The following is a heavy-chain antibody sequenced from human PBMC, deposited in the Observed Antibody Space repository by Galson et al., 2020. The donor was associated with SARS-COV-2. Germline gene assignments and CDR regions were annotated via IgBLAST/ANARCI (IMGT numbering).Heavy chain of an antibody. CDR1: GYRFTDFY. Sequence: ASVKVSCKASGYRFTDFYIHWVRQAPGQGLEWMGWVNPISGGTNYAQKFQGRVTMTRDTSITTAYMDLSRLTSDDTAVYYWGRVPLFYYGSGSYSDYWGQGTLVTVSS. CDR2: VNPISGGT. CDR3: GRVPLFYYGSGSYSDY. V-gene: IGHV1-2*02. J-gene: IGHJ4*02. D-gene: IGHD3-10*01.